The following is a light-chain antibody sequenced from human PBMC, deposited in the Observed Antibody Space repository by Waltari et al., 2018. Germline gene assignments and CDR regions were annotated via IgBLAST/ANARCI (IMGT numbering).Light chain of an antibody. CDR3: MQALQTPRT. V-gene: IGKV2-28*01. CDR1: QGLLHTNGYNY. Sequence: DIVMTQSPLSLSVTPGEPASISCRSSQGLLHTNGYNYLDWYLQKPGQSPQILIYLGSNRASGVTDRFSGSGSGTDFTLKISRVEAEDVGVYYCMQALQTPRTFGQGTKVEIK. CDR2: LGS. J-gene: IGKJ1*01.